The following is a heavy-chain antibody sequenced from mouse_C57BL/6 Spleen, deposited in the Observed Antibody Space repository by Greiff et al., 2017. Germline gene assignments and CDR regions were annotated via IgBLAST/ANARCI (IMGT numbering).Heavy chain of an antibody. CDR2: IDPNSGGT. Sequence: QVQLQQPGAELVKPGASVKLSCKASGYTFTSYWMHWVKQRPGRGLEWIGRIDPNSGGTKYNEKFKSKATLTVDKPSSTAYMQLSSLTSEDSAVYDGARSFITTGVDYYAVDYWGQGTSVTVSS. CDR3: ARSFITTGVDYYAVDY. D-gene: IGHD1-1*01. CDR1: GYTFTSYW. J-gene: IGHJ4*01. V-gene: IGHV1-72*01.